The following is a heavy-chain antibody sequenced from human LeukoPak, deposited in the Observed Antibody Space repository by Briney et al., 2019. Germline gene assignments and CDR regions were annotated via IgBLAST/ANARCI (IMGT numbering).Heavy chain of an antibody. CDR1: GFTFSNYW. Sequence: PGGSLRLSCAASGFTFSNYWMSWVRQAPGKGLEWVASIKQDGSEKYYVDSVKGRFTISRDNAKNSLYLQINSLRAEDTAVYYCARVNCGGDCYSKTAFDYWGQGTLVTVSS. D-gene: IGHD2-21*02. CDR3: ARVNCGGDCYSKTAFDY. J-gene: IGHJ4*02. CDR2: IKQDGSEK. V-gene: IGHV3-7*02.